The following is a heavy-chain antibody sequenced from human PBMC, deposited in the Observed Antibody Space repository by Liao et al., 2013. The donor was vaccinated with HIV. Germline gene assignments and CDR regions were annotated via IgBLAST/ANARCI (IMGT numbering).Heavy chain of an antibody. Sequence: QVQLQQWGAGLLKPSETLSLTCAVYGGSLSGYYWSWIRQTAGKRLQWIGRIDNSGNARYNPSLQSRLTLSLDTSTNHLYLTLTSVTAADTAIYYCAKDWANWFDPWGQGTLVTVSS. V-gene: IGHV4-59*10. CDR1: GGSLSGYY. D-gene: IGHD3-9*01. CDR2: IDNSGNA. J-gene: IGHJ5*02. CDR3: AKDWANWFDP.